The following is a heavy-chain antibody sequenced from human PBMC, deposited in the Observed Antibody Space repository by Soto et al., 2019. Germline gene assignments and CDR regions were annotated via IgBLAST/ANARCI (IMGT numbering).Heavy chain of an antibody. Sequence: ASVKVPCKASGYTFTSYGISWGRQAPGQGLEWMGWISAYNGNTNYAQKLQGRVTMTTDTSTSTAYMELRSLRSDGTAVYYCESALGLVASLGNCFDPWGQGTLVTVSS. CDR3: ESALGLVASLGNCFDP. D-gene: IGHD2-2*01. CDR1: GYTFTSYG. CDR2: ISAYNGNT. V-gene: IGHV1-18*04. J-gene: IGHJ5*02.